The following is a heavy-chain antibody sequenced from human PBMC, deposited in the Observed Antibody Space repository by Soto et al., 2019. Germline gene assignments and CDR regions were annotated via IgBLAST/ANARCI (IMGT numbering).Heavy chain of an antibody. CDR2: TYYRSKWYN. J-gene: IGHJ4*02. V-gene: IGHV6-1*01. Sequence: SQTLSLTCAISGDSVSSNSAAWNWIRQSPSRGLEWLGRTYYRSKWYNDYAVSVKSRITINPDTSKNQLSLQLNSVTPEDTAVYYCARDLQPTHGIAAAGLLDYCGQGTLVTVYS. CDR1: GDSVSSNSAA. D-gene: IGHD6-13*01. CDR3: ARDLQPTHGIAAAGLLDY.